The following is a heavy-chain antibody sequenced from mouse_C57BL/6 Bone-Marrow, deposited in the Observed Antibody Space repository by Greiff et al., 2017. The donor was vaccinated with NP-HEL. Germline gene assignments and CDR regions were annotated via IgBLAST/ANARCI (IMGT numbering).Heavy chain of an antibody. V-gene: IGHV1-54*01. D-gene: IGHD1-1*01. J-gene: IGHJ2*01. CDR2: INPGSGGT. CDR3: ARWWDYYGFDY. Sequence: VQLQQSGAELVRPGTSVKVSCKASGYAFTNYLIEWVKQRPGQGLEWIGVINPGSGGTNYNEKLKGKATLTADKSSSTAYMQLSSLTSEDSAVYFCARWWDYYGFDYWGQGTTLTVSS. CDR1: GYAFTNYL.